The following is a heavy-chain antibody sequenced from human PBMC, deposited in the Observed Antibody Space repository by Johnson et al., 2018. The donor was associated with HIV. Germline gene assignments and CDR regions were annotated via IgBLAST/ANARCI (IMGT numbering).Heavy chain of an antibody. D-gene: IGHD6-6*01. CDR2: IYSCGST. CDR3: AKGVRGSSCYDAFDI. J-gene: IGHJ3*02. V-gene: IGHV3-66*01. CDR1: GFTVSSNY. Sequence: EVQLVESGGGVVQPGGSLRLSCAASGFTVSSNYMSWVRQAPGKGLEWVSVIYSCGSTYYADSVKGRFTISRDNSKNTLYLKLSSLRADDTAVYSWAKGVRGSSCYDAFDIWGQGAMVTVSS.